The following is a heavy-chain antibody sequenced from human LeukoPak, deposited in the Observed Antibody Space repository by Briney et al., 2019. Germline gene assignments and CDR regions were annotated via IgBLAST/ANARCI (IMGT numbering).Heavy chain of an antibody. CDR1: GASFSGYY. Sequence: SETLSLTCAVYGASFSGYYWSWIRQPPGKGLEWIGEINHSGSTTYNPSLKSRVTISVDTSKNQFSLKLSSVTAADTAVYYCARKAYSYGYALDSWGQGTLVTVSS. CDR2: INHSGST. D-gene: IGHD5-18*01. CDR3: ARKAYSYGYALDS. J-gene: IGHJ4*02. V-gene: IGHV4-34*01.